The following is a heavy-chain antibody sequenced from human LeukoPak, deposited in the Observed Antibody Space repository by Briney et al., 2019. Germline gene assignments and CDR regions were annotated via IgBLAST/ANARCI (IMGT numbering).Heavy chain of an antibody. V-gene: IGHV3-33*06. Sequence: GGSLRLSCAASGFTFSSYGMHWVRQAPGKGLEWVAVIWYDGSNKYYADSVKGRFTISRDNSKNTLYLQMNSLRAEDTAAYYCAKTTSNYYYYYMDVWGKGTTVTVSS. CDR1: GFTFSSYG. D-gene: IGHD1-14*01. CDR3: AKTTSNYYYYYMDV. J-gene: IGHJ6*03. CDR2: IWYDGSNK.